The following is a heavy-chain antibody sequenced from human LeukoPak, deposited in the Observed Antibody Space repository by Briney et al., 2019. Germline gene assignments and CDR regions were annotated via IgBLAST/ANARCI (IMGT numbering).Heavy chain of an antibody. Sequence: VGSLRLSCTASGFTFINSAMHWVRKAPGKGLEWVAVLSHDGNNKYYADSVRGRFNISTVNSRDTLYIQMTNLKTDVTTAYFFAGAPAYYSLPSWGEGALVTLSS. CDR2: LSHDGNNK. CDR1: GFTFINSA. D-gene: IGHD3-10*01. J-gene: IGHJ5*02. CDR3: AGAPAYYSLPS. V-gene: IGHV3-30*01.